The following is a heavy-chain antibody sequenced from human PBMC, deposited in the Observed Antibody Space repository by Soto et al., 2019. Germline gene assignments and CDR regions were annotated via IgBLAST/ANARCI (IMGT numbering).Heavy chain of an antibody. CDR2: ISYDGSNK. Sequence: QVQLVESGGGVVQPGRSLRLSCAASGFTFSSYGMHWVRQAPGKGLEWVAVISYDGSNKYYADSVKGRFTISRDNSKNTLYLQMNSLRAEDTAVYYCAKADCSGGSCYPEDYWGQGTLVTVSS. D-gene: IGHD2-15*01. CDR1: GFTFSSYG. CDR3: AKADCSGGSCYPEDY. J-gene: IGHJ4*02. V-gene: IGHV3-30*18.